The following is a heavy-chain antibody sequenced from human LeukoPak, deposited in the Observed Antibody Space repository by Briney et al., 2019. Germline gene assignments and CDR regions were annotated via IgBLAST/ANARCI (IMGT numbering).Heavy chain of an antibody. D-gene: IGHD3-22*01. J-gene: IGHJ4*02. Sequence: SVKVSCKASGGTFSSYAISWVRQAPGQGLEWMGGIIPIFGTANYAQKFQGRVTITADKSTSTAYMELSSLRSEDTAVYYCATGPDYYDSSGYYYSPLADYWGQGTLVTVSS. CDR1: GGTFSSYA. CDR2: IIPIFGTA. CDR3: ATGPDYYDSSGYYYSPLADY. V-gene: IGHV1-69*06.